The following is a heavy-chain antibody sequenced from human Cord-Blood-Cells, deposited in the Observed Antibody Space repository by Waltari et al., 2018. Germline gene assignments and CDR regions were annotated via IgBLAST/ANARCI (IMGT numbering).Heavy chain of an antibody. D-gene: IGHD3-22*01. CDR2: IYWDDDK. Sequence: QITLTESGPTLVKPTQTLTLPCTFSGFSLSTTGVGVGLLRQPHGKALEWLALIYWDDDKRDSPTLKSRLTITKDTSKNQVFLTMTNIDPVDTATYYCAHYYYDSSGYYEGAFDIWGQGTMVTVSS. V-gene: IGHV2-5*02. J-gene: IGHJ3*02. CDR1: GFSLSTTGVG. CDR3: AHYYYDSSGYYEGAFDI.